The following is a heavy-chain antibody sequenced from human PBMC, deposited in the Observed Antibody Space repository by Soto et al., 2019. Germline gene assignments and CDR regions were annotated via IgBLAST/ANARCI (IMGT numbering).Heavy chain of an antibody. CDR3: AREPHLWFGELYYYYYGMDV. CDR1: SESFRCYY. J-gene: IGHJ6*02. Sequence: PSESLSLTCEVYSESFRCYYRSWLRQPPGKGLEWIGEINHSGSTNYNPSLKSRVTISVDTSKNQFSLKLSSVTAADTAVYYCAREPHLWFGELYYYYYGMDVWGQGTTVS. CDR2: INHSGST. V-gene: IGHV4-34*01. D-gene: IGHD3-10*01.